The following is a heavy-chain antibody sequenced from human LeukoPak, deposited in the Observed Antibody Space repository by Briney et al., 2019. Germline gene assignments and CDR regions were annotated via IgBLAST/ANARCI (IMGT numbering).Heavy chain of an antibody. D-gene: IGHD2-15*01. CDR1: GFTVSSNY. CDR3: ARDMGYRYCSGGSCYSGTGSFDY. Sequence: GGSLRLSCAASGFTVSSNYMSWVRQAPGKGLKWVSVIYSGGSTYYADSVKGRFTISGDNSKNTLYLQMNSLRAEDTAVYYCARDMGYRYCSGGSCYSGTGSFDYWGQGTLVTVSS. J-gene: IGHJ4*02. V-gene: IGHV3-66*01. CDR2: IYSGGST.